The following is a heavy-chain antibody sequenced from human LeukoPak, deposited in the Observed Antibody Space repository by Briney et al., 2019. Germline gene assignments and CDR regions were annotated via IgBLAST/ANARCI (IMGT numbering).Heavy chain of an antibody. CDR3: AKDVMVRGVFDY. J-gene: IGHJ4*02. CDR2: ISNSGDNT. D-gene: IGHD3-10*01. V-gene: IGHV3-23*01. Sequence: PGGSLRLSCAASGFTFSSYAMTWVRQAPGKGLEWVSVISNSGDNTYYADSVKGRFTTSRDNSKNTLYLQMNSLRAEDTAVYYCAKDVMVRGVFDYWGQGTLVTVSS. CDR1: GFTFSSYA.